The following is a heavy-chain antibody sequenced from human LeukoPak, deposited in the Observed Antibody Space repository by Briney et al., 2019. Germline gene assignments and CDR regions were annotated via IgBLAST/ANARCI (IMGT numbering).Heavy chain of an antibody. V-gene: IGHV1-2*02. CDR3: ARDIGYYDFWSGPRDY. CDR2: INPNSGGT. D-gene: IGHD3-3*01. Sequence: ASVKVSCKASGYTFTGYYMHWVRQAPGQGLEWMGWINPNSGGTNYAQKFQGRVTMTRDTSISTAYMELSRLRSDDTAVYYCARDIGYYDFWSGPRDYWGQGTLVTVSS. CDR1: GYTFTGYY. J-gene: IGHJ4*02.